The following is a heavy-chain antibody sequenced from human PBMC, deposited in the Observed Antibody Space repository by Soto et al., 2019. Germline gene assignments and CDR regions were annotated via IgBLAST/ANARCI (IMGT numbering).Heavy chain of an antibody. J-gene: IGHJ6*02. CDR3: ASRHFYYYGLDV. CDR1: GGSITTAGYS. Sequence: SETLSLTCTVSGGSITTAGYSWRWIRQPPGKALEWIGYVYHTGNAYPKPSLKSRVTISLDRSKNQFSLKLTSVTAADTALYYCASRHFYYYGLDVCGQRTTVTVSS. V-gene: IGHV4-30-2*01. CDR2: VYHTGNA.